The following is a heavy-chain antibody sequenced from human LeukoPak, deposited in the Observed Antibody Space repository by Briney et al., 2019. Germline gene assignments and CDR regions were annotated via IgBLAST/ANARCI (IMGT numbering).Heavy chain of an antibody. CDR1: GFTFSSYS. D-gene: IGHD3-10*01. Sequence: GGSLRLSCAASGFTFSSYSMNWVRQAPGKGLEWVPSISSSSSYIYYADSVKGQFTTSRDNAKNSLYLQMNSLRAEDTAVYYCARLAGGLDYWGQGTLVTVSS. CDR3: ARLAGGLDY. CDR2: ISSSSSYI. J-gene: IGHJ4*02. V-gene: IGHV3-21*01.